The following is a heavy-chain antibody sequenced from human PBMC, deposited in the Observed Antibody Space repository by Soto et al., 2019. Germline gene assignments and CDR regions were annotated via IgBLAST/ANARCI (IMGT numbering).Heavy chain of an antibody. CDR3: ARVGRYYGSGSYYSATNYFDY. V-gene: IGHV1-2*04. D-gene: IGHD3-10*01. CDR1: GYTFTGYY. Sequence: ASVKVSCKASGYTFTGYYMHWVRQAPGQGLEWMGWINPNSGGTNYAQKFQGWVTMTRDTSISTAYMELSRLRSDDTAVYYCARVGRYYGSGSYYSATNYFDYWGQGTLVTVSS. CDR2: INPNSGGT. J-gene: IGHJ4*02.